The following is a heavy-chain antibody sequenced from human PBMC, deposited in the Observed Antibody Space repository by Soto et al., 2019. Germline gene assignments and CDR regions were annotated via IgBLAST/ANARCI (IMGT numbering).Heavy chain of an antibody. Sequence: SETLSLTCSISDDPIGPYYWTWIRQNPRKELQWIGYVYTSGRTKYNSSLKSRVTISLDASNSQFSLTMSSVTAADTGVYYCAREVVGNTWPGICECWGRGSMVSESS. CDR2: VYTSGRT. D-gene: IGHD2-21*01. CDR3: AREVVGNTWPGICEC. J-gene: IGHJ4*01. V-gene: IGHV4-4*08. CDR1: DDPIGPYY.